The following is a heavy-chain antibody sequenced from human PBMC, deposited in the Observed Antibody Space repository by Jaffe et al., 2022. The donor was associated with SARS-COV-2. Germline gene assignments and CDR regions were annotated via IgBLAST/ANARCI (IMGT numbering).Heavy chain of an antibody. J-gene: IGHJ5*02. CDR1: GGSISTYY. CDR2: IYHDGSA. CDR3: ARVVVSGSEYNWFDP. D-gene: IGHD3-10*01. V-gene: IGHV4-59*01. Sequence: QVQLQESGPGLVKPSETLSLTCSVSGGSISTYYWSWIRQPPGKGLEWIGYIYHDGSANYNPSLKSRVTISVDRSNNQFSLKLSSVSVADAAVYYCARVVVSGSEYNWFDPWGQGTPVTVSS.